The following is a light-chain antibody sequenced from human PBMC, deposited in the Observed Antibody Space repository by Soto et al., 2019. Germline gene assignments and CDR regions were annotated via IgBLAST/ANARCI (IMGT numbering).Light chain of an antibody. CDR1: QRVISN. J-gene: IGKJ1*01. CDR3: QQYNNCPPWT. CDR2: GAS. Sequence: EIVMTQSPPTLSVSPGERATLSCRASQRVISNLAWYQQKPGQAPTLLIYGASTRATGSPASFSGSRSGTEVTLTTSSLQSADFAVYYCQQYNNCPPWTFGQGTKVDIK. V-gene: IGKV3-15*01.